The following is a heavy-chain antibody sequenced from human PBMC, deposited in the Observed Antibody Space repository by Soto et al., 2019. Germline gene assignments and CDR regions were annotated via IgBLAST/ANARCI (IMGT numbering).Heavy chain of an antibody. CDR2: ISYDGSNK. D-gene: IGHD3-22*01. Sequence: GGSLRLSCGASGFTFRSYAMHWVRQTPGKGLEWVAVISYDGSNKHYADSVKGRFSISRDNSKNMLYLQMDSLSTEDRAVYYCVISMFIVVRLIGLDYCCQGT. J-gene: IGHJ4*02. V-gene: IGHV3-30-3*01. CDR3: VISMFIVVRLIGLDY. CDR1: GFTFRSYA.